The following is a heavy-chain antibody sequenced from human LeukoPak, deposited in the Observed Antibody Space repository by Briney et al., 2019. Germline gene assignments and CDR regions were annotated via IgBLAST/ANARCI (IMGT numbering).Heavy chain of an antibody. Sequence: PSETLSLTCSVSGGSISTYYWSWIRQPPGKGLEWIGYVYYSGSTNYNPSLRSRVTISLDTSKNQFSLRLTSVTAADTAVYYCARRLAVTGRYYFDYWGQGTLVTVSS. CDR3: ARRLAVTGRYYFDY. CDR1: GGSISTYY. CDR2: VYYSGST. V-gene: IGHV4-59*08. J-gene: IGHJ4*02. D-gene: IGHD6-19*01.